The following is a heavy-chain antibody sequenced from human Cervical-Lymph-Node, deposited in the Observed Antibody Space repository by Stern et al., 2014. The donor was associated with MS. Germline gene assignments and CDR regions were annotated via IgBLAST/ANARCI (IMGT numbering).Heavy chain of an antibody. CDR2: IRNKGKNYAT. CDR3: APSSAI. CDR1: GFAFSASV. J-gene: IGHJ3*02. Sequence: EVQLVESGGGLVQPGGSLKVSCAASGFAFSASVIHWVRQASGQGLEWVGRIRNKGKNYATSYAVSVKGRFTISRDDSKNSAYLHMHNLKVEDTAVYYCAPSSAIWGQGTMVTVSS. V-gene: IGHV3-73*02.